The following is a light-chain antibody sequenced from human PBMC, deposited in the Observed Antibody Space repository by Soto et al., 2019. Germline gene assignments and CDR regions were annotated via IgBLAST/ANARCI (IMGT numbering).Light chain of an antibody. V-gene: IGKV3-15*01. CDR2: GAS. J-gene: IGKJ5*01. Sequence: EIVMTDSPDTLYVSQWEVATLPCRASQSVRTKLAWYQQKAGQAPRLLIYGASTRATGTPDRFSGSGSGTEFTLTISSLQSEDFAVYDCQQYNSWPPITFGQATRLEIK. CDR3: QQYNSWPPIT. CDR1: QSVRTK.